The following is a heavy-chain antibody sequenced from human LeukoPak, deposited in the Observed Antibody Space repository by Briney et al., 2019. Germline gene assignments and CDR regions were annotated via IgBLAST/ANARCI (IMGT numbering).Heavy chain of an antibody. D-gene: IGHD3-10*01. V-gene: IGHV3-30*18. CDR3: AKSDLWFGELFDAFDI. CDR1: GFTFSSYG. Sequence: GGSLRLSCAASGFTFSSYGMHWVRQAPGKGLEWVAVISYDGSNKYYADSVKGRFTISRDNSKNTLYLQMNSLRAEDTAVYYCAKSDLWFGELFDAFDIWGQGTMVTVSS. CDR2: ISYDGSNK. J-gene: IGHJ3*02.